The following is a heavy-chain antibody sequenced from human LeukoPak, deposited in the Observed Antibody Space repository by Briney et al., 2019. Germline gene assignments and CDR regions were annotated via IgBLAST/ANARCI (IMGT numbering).Heavy chain of an antibody. V-gene: IGHV3-21*01. CDR1: GFTFSDYY. CDR3: AKTYMWSIDAFHI. Sequence: GRSLRLSCAASGFTFSDYYMSWVRQAPGKGLEWVSSISSSSSYIYYADSVKGRFTIPRDNAKNSLYLQMNSLRAEDAAVYYCAKTYMWSIDAFHIWGQGTMVTVSS. CDR2: ISSSSSYI. J-gene: IGHJ3*02. D-gene: IGHD2-8*02.